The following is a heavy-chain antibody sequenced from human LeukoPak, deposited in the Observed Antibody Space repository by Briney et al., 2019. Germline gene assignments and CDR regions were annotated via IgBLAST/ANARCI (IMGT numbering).Heavy chain of an antibody. D-gene: IGHD3-10*01. Sequence: GASVKVSCKVSRYNLNELSMHWVRQAPGKGLEWVGGFDPEESETIYAQNFQGRVSMTEDTSTNTAYMELTSLTSDDTAVYYCATDLPSSESYRCFDYWGQGTLVTVSS. CDR2: FDPEESET. CDR3: ATDLPSSESYRCFDY. CDR1: RYNLNELS. J-gene: IGHJ4*02. V-gene: IGHV1-24*01.